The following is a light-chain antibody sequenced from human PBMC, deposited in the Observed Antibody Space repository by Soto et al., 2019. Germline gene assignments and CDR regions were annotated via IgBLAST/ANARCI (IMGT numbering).Light chain of an antibody. J-gene: IGLJ1*01. CDR3: SSYTTSSNYV. V-gene: IGLV2-14*01. Sequence: VLTQPASVSGSPGQSITISCTGTSSDVGSYNFVSWYQQLPGKAPKLMIYEVSNRPSGVSNRFSGSKSGNTASLTISGLQAEDEADYYCSSYTTSSNYVFGSGTKVTVL. CDR1: SSDVGSYNF. CDR2: EVS.